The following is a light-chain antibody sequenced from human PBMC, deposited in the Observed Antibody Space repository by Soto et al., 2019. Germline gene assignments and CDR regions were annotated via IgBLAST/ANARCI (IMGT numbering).Light chain of an antibody. CDR1: TSNIGGSNA. CDR2: HNN. V-gene: IGLV1-47*02. J-gene: IGLJ2*01. CDR3: ASWDDSLSAVI. Sequence: QSVLTQPPSASGTPGQRVAISCSGSTSNIGGSNAMYWYQHVPGTAPKLLIHHNNLRPSGVPDRFSGSKFGTSGSLAISGLQSDDEADYYCASWDDSLSAVIFGGVTKLTVL.